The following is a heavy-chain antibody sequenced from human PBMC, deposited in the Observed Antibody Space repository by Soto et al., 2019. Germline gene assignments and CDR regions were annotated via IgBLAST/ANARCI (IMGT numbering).Heavy chain of an antibody. V-gene: IGHV3-53*04. Sequence: GGSLRLSCAASGFTVSSNYMSWVRQAPGKGLEWVSVIYSGGSTYYADSVKGRFTISRHNSKNTLYLQMNSLRAEDTAVYYCARELGSYYYGSGSLANWGQGTLVTVSS. J-gene: IGHJ4*02. D-gene: IGHD3-10*01. CDR2: IYSGGST. CDR1: GFTVSSNY. CDR3: ARELGSYYYGSGSLAN.